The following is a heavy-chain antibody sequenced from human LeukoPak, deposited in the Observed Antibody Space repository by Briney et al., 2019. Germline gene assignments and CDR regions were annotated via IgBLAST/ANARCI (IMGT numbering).Heavy chain of an antibody. CDR3: AREDSNSENF. V-gene: IGHV1-18*01. CDR2: IAAYNGAT. Sequence: ASVRVSCKASGYSFTSYGLTWVRQTPGQGLEWMGWIAAYNGATNYAQIFQGRVSMTTDTSANTGYMELRSLTPDDTAVYYCAREDSNSENFWGQGTLATVSS. J-gene: IGHJ4*02. D-gene: IGHD2/OR15-2a*01. CDR1: GYSFTSYG.